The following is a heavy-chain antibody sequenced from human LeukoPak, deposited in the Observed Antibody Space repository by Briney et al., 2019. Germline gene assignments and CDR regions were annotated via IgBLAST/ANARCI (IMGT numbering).Heavy chain of an antibody. CDR2: LSSSSSYI. D-gene: IGHD2-8*01. V-gene: IGHV3-21*01. CDR1: GFTFNRYS. J-gene: IGHJ4*02. Sequence: GGSLRLSCAACGFTFNRYSMNWVRQAPGKGLEWVSSLSSSSSYIYYADSVKGRFTISRDNARNSLNLQMNSLRAEDTAVYYCAREGSIVPHQDLNCWGQGTLVTVSS. CDR3: AREGSIVPHQDLNC.